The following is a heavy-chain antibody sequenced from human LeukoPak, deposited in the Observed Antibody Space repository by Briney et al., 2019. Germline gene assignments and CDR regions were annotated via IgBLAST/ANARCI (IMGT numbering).Heavy chain of an antibody. CDR1: GYTFTGYY. CDR3: ARDPLYGSGTLFDY. V-gene: IGHV1-2*02. J-gene: IGHJ4*02. CDR2: INPNSGGT. D-gene: IGHD3-10*01. Sequence: ASVKVSCKASGYTFTGYYMHWVRQAPGQGLEWMGWINPNSGGTNYAQKFQGRVTMTRDTSISTAYMELSRLRSDDTAVYYCARDPLYGSGTLFDYWGQGTLVTVSS.